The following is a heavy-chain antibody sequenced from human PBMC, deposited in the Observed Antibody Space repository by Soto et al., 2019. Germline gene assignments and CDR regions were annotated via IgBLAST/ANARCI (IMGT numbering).Heavy chain of an antibody. CDR2: IKSKTDGGTT. CDR1: GCTFSNAW. V-gene: IGHV3-15*07. J-gene: IGHJ4*01. Sequence: GGAQRLSGAGSGCTFSNAWINWVRQDPGKGLEWVGRIKSKTDGGTTDYAEPVKGRFAISRDDSNNMVYLQMNSLKIEYTAVYYCTTDSYSTIIIVRLDYWGHGTLVTVSS. D-gene: IGHD1-1*01. CDR3: TTDSYSTIIIVRLDY.